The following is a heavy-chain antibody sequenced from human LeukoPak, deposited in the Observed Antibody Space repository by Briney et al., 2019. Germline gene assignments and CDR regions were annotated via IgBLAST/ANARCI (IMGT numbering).Heavy chain of an antibody. CDR2: ISLSGGLT. V-gene: IGHV3-23*01. CDR1: GFTFSSYA. D-gene: IGHD1-1*01. J-gene: IGHJ4*02. CDR3: VRDSWERRWGNLYSFDY. Sequence: GGSLRLSCAASGFTFSSYAMSWVRQAPGKGLEWVSGISLSGGLTYYADSVKGRFTISRDNSKNTLYLQMNSLRAEDTAVYYCVRDSWERRWGNLYSFDYWGQGNLVSVSS.